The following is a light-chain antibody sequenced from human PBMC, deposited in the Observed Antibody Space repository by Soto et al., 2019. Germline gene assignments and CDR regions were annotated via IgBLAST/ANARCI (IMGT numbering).Light chain of an antibody. V-gene: IGLV2-23*01. J-gene: IGLJ2*01. CDR2: EAS. Sequence: QSALTQPASVSGSPGQSITISCTGTNNDIGIYNLVSWYQHHPDKAPKLIIYEASKRPSGISNRFSGSKSGNTASLTISGLQAEDDAYYYCSSSAVGTTLLFGGGTKLTVL. CDR1: NNDIGIYNL. CDR3: SSSAVGTTLL.